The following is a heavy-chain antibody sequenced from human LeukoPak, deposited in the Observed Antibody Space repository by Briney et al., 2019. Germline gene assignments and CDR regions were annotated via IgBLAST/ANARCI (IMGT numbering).Heavy chain of an antibody. Sequence: SETLSLTCAVYGGSFSGYYWSWIRQPPGKGLEWIGEINHSGSTNYNPSLKSRVTISVDTSKNQFSLKLSSVTAADTAVYYCARGGRFGEEKGMDVWGQGTTVTVSS. J-gene: IGHJ6*02. CDR1: GGSFSGYY. CDR3: ARGGRFGEEKGMDV. D-gene: IGHD3-10*01. V-gene: IGHV4-34*01. CDR2: INHSGST.